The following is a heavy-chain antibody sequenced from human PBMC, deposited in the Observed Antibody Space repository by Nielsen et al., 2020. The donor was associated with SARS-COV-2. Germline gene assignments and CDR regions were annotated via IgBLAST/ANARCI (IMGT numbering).Heavy chain of an antibody. Sequence: GESLKISCAASGFTVSSNYMSWVRQAPGKGLEWVSVIYSGGSTYYADSVKGRFTISRDNAKNSLYLQMNSLRAEDTALYYCAKDVLRIAAAGFDYWGQGTLVTVSS. CDR2: IYSGGST. CDR3: AKDVLRIAAAGFDY. D-gene: IGHD6-13*01. CDR1: GFTVSSNY. J-gene: IGHJ4*02. V-gene: IGHV3-53*05.